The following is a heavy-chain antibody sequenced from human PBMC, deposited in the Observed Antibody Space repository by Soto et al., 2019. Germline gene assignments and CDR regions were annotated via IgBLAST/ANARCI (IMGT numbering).Heavy chain of an antibody. V-gene: IGHV3-23*01. CDR2: INGNGRKT. D-gene: IGHD3-3*01. J-gene: IGHJ6*02. CDR3: VKDLNFDFWTGYRYYAMEI. CDR1: GFTFSSYA. Sequence: EEQLLESGGDLVQPGGSLKLSCAASGFTFSSYAMNWVRQAPGKGLEWVSSINGNGRKTSYADSVRGRFTISRDNSKKTLFLHVNSLRAEDTAVYYCVKDLNFDFWTGYRYYAMEIWGQGTTVTV.